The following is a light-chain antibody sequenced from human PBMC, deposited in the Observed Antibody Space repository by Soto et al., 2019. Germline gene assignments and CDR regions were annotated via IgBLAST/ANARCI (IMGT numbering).Light chain of an antibody. V-gene: IGLV1-51*01. CDR3: GTWDNSLSAGL. CDR1: SSNIGNNF. J-gene: IGLJ2*01. Sequence: QSVLTRPPSVSAAPGQTVTISCSGSSSNIGNNFVSWYQQLPGTAPKLLIYDNDKRPSGIPDRFSGSKSGTSATLGITGLQTGDEADYYCGTWDNSLSAGLFGGGTQLTVL. CDR2: DND.